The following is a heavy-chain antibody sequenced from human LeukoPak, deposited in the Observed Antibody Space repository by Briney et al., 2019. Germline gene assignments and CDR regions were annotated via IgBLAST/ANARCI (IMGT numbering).Heavy chain of an antibody. CDR1: GFTVSSNY. J-gene: IGHJ4*02. V-gene: IGHV3-53*01. D-gene: IGHD3-22*01. Sequence: GGSLRLSCAASGFTVSSNYMSWVRQAPGKGLEWVSVIYSGGSTYYADSVKGRFTVSRDNSKNTLYLQMNSLRAEDTAVYYCAKYYYDSSGYYGGYFDYWGQGTLVTVSS. CDR2: IYSGGST. CDR3: AKYYYDSSGYYGGYFDY.